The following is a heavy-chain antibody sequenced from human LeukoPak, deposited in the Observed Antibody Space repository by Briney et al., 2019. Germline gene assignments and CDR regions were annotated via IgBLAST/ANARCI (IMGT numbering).Heavy chain of an antibody. CDR2: MNPNSGNT. D-gene: IGHD3-22*01. CDR1: GYTFTSYD. V-gene: IGHV1-8*03. CDR3: ARGSPYDSSGYYPSHYYYYYMDV. J-gene: IGHJ6*03. Sequence: ASVKVSCKASGYTFTSYDINWVRQATGQGLEWMGWMNPNSGNTGYAQKFQGRVTITRNTSISTAYMELSSLRSEDTAVYYCARGSPYDSSGYYPSHYYYYYMDVWGKGTTVTVSS.